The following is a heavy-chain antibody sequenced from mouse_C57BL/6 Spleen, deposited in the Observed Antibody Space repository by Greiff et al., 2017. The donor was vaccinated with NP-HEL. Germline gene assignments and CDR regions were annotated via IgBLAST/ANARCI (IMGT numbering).Heavy chain of an antibody. J-gene: IGHJ3*01. Sequence: VQLQQSGAELVKPGASVKLSCKASGYTFTSYWMHWVKQRPGRGLEWIGRIYPNSGGTKYNEKFKSKATLTVDKPSSTAYMQLSSLTSEDSAVYYCAREDGNYVAWFAYWGQGTLVTVSA. V-gene: IGHV1-72*01. CDR1: GYTFTSYW. D-gene: IGHD2-1*01. CDR2: IYPNSGGT. CDR3: AREDGNYVAWFAY.